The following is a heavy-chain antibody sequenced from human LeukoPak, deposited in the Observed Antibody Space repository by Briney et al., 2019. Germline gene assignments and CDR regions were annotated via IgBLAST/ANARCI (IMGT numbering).Heavy chain of an antibody. CDR2: ISSSGSTI. J-gene: IGHJ4*02. CDR1: GFTFSSYE. CDR3: ARVGYSYGLDY. V-gene: IGHV3-48*03. D-gene: IGHD5-18*01. Sequence: GGSLRLSCAAPGFTFSSYEMNWVRQAPGKGLERVSYISSSGSTIYYADSVKGRFTISRDNAKNSLYLQMNSLRAEDTAVYYCARVGYSYGLDYWGQGTLVTVSS.